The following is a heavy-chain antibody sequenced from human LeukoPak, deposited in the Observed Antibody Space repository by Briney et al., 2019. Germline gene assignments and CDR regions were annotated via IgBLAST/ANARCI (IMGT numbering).Heavy chain of an antibody. CDR1: GGSFSGYY. Sequence: SETLSLTCAVYGGSFSGYYWSWIRQPPGKGLEWIGEINHSGSTNYNPSLKSRVTISVDTSKNQFSLKLSSVTAADTGVYYCARAGYNSGWVDYWGQGTLVTVSS. V-gene: IGHV4-34*01. CDR2: INHSGST. D-gene: IGHD6-19*01. J-gene: IGHJ4*02. CDR3: ARAGYNSGWVDY.